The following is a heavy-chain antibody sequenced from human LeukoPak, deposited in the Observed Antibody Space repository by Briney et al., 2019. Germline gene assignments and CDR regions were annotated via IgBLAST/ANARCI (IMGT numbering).Heavy chain of an antibody. V-gene: IGHV3-48*03. CDR1: GFTFSSYE. D-gene: IGHD4-17*01. CDR3: AKALKTTVTRGEFDY. CDR2: ISSSGSTI. Sequence: GGSLRLSCAASGFTFSSYEMNWLRQAPGKGLEWVSYISSSGSTIYYADSVKGRFTISRDNAKNSLYLQMNSLRAEDTAVYYCAKALKTTVTRGEFDYWGQGTLVTVSS. J-gene: IGHJ4*02.